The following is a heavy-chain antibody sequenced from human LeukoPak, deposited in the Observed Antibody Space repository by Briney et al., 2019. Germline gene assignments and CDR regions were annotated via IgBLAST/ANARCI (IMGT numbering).Heavy chain of an antibody. Sequence: ASVKVSCKASGYTFTGYYMHWVRQAPGQGLEWMGWINHNSGGTNYAQKFQGRVTMTRDTSISTAYMELSRLRSDDTAVYYCARDERLNVAGFQHWGQGTLVTVSS. CDR2: INHNSGGT. V-gene: IGHV1-2*02. D-gene: IGHD6-19*01. CDR3: ARDERLNVAGFQH. J-gene: IGHJ1*01. CDR1: GYTFTGYY.